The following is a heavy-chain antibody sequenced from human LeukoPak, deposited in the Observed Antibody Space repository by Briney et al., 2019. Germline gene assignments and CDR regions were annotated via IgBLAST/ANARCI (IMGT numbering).Heavy chain of an antibody. CDR2: INPSGGST. J-gene: IGHJ4*02. CDR3: ARDVTLTTVTTLEDY. V-gene: IGHV1-46*01. D-gene: IGHD4-17*01. Sequence: GASVKVSCKASGYTFTSYYMHWVRQAPGQGLEWMGIINPSGGSTSYAQKFQGRVTMTRDTSTSTVYMELSSLRSEDTAVYYCARDVTLTTVTTLEDYWGQGTLVTVSS. CDR1: GYTFTSYY.